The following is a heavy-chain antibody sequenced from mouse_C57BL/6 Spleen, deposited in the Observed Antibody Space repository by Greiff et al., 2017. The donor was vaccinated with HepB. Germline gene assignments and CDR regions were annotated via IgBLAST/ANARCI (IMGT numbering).Heavy chain of an antibody. CDR3: AREIYYDYDGYAMDY. V-gene: IGHV5-17*01. CDR2: ISSGSSTI. J-gene: IGHJ4*01. CDR1: GFTFSDYG. Sequence: EVQRVESGGGLVKPGGSLKLSCAASGFTFSDYGMHWVRQAPEKGLEWVAYISSGSSTIYYADTVKGRFTISRDNAKNTLFLQMTSLRSEDTAMYYCAREIYYDYDGYAMDYWVQGTSVTVSS. D-gene: IGHD2-4*01.